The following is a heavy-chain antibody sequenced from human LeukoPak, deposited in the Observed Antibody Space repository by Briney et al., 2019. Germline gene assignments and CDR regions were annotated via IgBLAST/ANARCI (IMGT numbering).Heavy chain of an antibody. CDR3: ARDPGGYSYFPDY. D-gene: IGHD5-18*01. Sequence: SVKVSCKASGGTFSSYAISWVRQAHGQGLEWMGRIIPILGIANYAQKFQGRVTITADKSTSTAYMELSSLRSEDTAVYYCARDPGGYSYFPDYWGQGTLVTVSS. V-gene: IGHV1-69*04. CDR2: IIPILGIA. CDR1: GGTFSSYA. J-gene: IGHJ4*02.